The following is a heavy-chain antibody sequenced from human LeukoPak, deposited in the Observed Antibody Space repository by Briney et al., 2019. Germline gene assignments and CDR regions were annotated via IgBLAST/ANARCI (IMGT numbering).Heavy chain of an antibody. CDR3: ARGVRFLEWLVTFDY. J-gene: IGHJ4*02. CDR1: GYTLTELS. CDR2: FDPEDGET. V-gene: IGHV1-24*01. Sequence: ASVKVSCKVSGYTLTELSMHWVRQAPGKGLEWMGGFDPEDGETIYAQKFQGRVTITRNTSISTAYMELSSLRSEDTAVYYCARGVRFLEWLVTFDYWGQGTLVTVSS. D-gene: IGHD3-3*01.